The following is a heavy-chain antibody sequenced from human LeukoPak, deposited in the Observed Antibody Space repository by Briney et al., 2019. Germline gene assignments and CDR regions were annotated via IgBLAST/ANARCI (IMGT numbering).Heavy chain of an antibody. CDR3: ARATYYYDSSGYYRPLPAEYFQH. CDR2: IYPGDSDT. Sequence: GESLKISCKGSGYSFTSYWIGWVRPMPGKGLEWMGIIYPGDSDTRYSPSFQGQVTISADKSISTAYLQWSSLKASNTAMYYCARATYYYDSSGYYRPLPAEYFQHWGQGTLVTVSS. CDR1: GYSFTSYW. D-gene: IGHD3-22*01. J-gene: IGHJ1*01. V-gene: IGHV5-51*01.